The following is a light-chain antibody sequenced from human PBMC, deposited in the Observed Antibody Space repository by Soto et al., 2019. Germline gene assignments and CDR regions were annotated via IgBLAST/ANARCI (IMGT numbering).Light chain of an antibody. CDR2: DDS. Sequence: SYELTQPPSVSVAPGQTARITCGGDNIGRKSVFWYQQRPGQAPVLVVLDDSDRPSGIPERFSGSNSGNTATLTLSRVEAGDEADYYCHVWHSSSDQKVFGTGTTLTVL. V-gene: IGLV3-21*02. J-gene: IGLJ1*01. CDR3: HVWHSSSDQKV. CDR1: NIGRKS.